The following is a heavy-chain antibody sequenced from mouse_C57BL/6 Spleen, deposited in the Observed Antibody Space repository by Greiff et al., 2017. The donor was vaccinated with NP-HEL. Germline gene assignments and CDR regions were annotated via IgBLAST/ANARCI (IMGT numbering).Heavy chain of an antibody. CDR1: GFTFSSYG. D-gene: IGHD2-10*02. CDR2: ISSGGSYT. V-gene: IGHV5-6*01. J-gene: IGHJ4*01. Sequence: EVKLMESGGDLVKPGGSLKLSCAASGFTFSSYGMSWVRQTPDKRLEWVATISSGGSYTYYPDSVKGRFTISRDNAKNTLYLQMSSLKSEDTAMYYCARQASKRGNYYAMDYWGQGTSVTVSS. CDR3: ARQASKRGNYYAMDY.